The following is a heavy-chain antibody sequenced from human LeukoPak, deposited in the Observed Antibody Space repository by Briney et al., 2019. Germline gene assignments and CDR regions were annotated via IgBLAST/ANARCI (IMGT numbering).Heavy chain of an antibody. V-gene: IGHV3-48*03. CDR1: GFTFSSYV. Sequence: GGSLRLSCAASGFTFSSYVMNWVRQAPGKGLEWVSYISSSGSTIYYADSVKGRFTISRDNAKNSLYLQMNSLRAEDTAVYYCARATPDYYDSSGYFDYWGQGTLVTVSS. J-gene: IGHJ4*02. CDR2: ISSSGSTI. CDR3: ARATPDYYDSSGYFDY. D-gene: IGHD3-22*01.